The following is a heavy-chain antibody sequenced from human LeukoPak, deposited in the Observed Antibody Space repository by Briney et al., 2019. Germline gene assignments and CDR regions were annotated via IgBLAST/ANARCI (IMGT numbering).Heavy chain of an antibody. CDR2: ISTSSIYI. CDR1: GFTFSRYS. V-gene: IGHV3-21*01. CDR3: GRGHWGLDY. D-gene: IGHD7-27*01. J-gene: IGHJ4*02. Sequence: TGGSLRLSCAASGFTFSRYSMNWVRQAPGKGLEWVSSISTSSIYIYYADSMKGRFTISRDNAKNSLYLQMNSLRAEDTAVYYCGRGHWGLDYWGQGTLVTVSS.